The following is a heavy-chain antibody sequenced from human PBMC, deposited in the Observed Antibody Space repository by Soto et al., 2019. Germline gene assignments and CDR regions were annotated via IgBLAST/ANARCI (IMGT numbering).Heavy chain of an antibody. CDR1: GFNLSHPW. D-gene: IGHD3-9*01. J-gene: IGHJ4*02. CDR2: IKSKTDGGTA. V-gene: IGHV3-15*01. Sequence: GGSLRLSCVASGFNLSHPWMTWVRQAAGKGLEWVGRIKSKTDGGTADYAAPVKGRATIPRDDSKNTVYLQMNSLKTEDTAVYYCTTGIYYDILTGYHNVAYWGQGALVTVSS. CDR3: TTGIYYDILTGYHNVAY.